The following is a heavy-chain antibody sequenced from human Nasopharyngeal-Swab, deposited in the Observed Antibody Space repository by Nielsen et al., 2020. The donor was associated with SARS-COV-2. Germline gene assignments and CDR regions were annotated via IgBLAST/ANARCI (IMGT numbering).Heavy chain of an antibody. CDR1: GYTFTSSG. CDR2: ISAFYGDT. CDR3: VRDIVTGGLLSSDAFDI. D-gene: IGHD7-27*01. V-gene: IGHV1-18*01. Sequence: ASVKVSCKASGYTFTSSGISWVRQAPGQGPEWRGWISAFYGDTDFALKFQDRVTLTTDTSTNTAYMELRSLGPGDTALYYCVRDIVTGGLLSSDAFDIWGQGTIVTVSS. J-gene: IGHJ3*02.